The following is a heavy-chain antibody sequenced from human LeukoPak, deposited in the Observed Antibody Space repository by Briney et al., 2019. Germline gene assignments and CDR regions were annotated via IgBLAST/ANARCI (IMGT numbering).Heavy chain of an antibody. V-gene: IGHV3-7*01. D-gene: IGHD2-2*01. CDR3: ARWVPRTTHQELDY. CDR2: IKQDGSEK. J-gene: IGHJ4*02. CDR1: GFTFSSYW. Sequence: GGSLRLSCAASGFTFSSYWMSWVRQAPGKGLEWVANIKQDGSEKYYVDSVKGRFTISRDNAKNSLYLQMNSLRAEDTAVYYCARWVPRTTHQELDYWGQGTLVTVSS.